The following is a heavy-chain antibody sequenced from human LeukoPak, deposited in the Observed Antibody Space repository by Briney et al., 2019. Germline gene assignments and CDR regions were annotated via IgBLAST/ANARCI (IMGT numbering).Heavy chain of an antibody. CDR3: ARVNPSSSWYPGAFDI. CDR2: ISSSGSTI. V-gene: IGHV3-11*04. CDR1: GFTFSDYY. Sequence: GGSLRLSCAASGFTFSDYYMSWIRQAPGKGLEWVSYISSSGSTIFYADSVKGRFTISRDNAKSSLHLQMNSLRAEDTAVYYCARVNPSSSWYPGAFDIWGQGTMVTVSS. J-gene: IGHJ3*02. D-gene: IGHD6-13*01.